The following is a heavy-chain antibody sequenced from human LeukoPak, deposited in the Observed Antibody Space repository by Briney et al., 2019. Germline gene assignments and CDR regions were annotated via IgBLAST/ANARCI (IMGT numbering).Heavy chain of an antibody. V-gene: IGHV3-30*03. Sequence: GGSLRLSCAASGFTFSSYGMHWVRQAPGKGLEWVAVISYDGSNKYYADSVKGRFTISRDNSKNTLYLQMNSLRAEGTAVYYCATYYGSGSYGFDYWGQGTLVTVSS. CDR2: ISYDGSNK. J-gene: IGHJ4*02. CDR1: GFTFSSYG. D-gene: IGHD3-10*01. CDR3: ATYYGSGSYGFDY.